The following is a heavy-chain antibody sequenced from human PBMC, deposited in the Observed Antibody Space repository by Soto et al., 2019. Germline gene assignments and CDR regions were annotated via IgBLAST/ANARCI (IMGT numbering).Heavy chain of an antibody. V-gene: IGHV4-39*07. CDR3: ARASTTVTTLDY. CDR2: IHYGGST. CDR1: GGSISSSSYY. J-gene: IGHJ4*02. D-gene: IGHD4-17*01. Sequence: SETLSLTCTVSGGSISSSSYYWGWIRQPPGKGLEWIGSIHYGGSTYYNPSLKSRVTISVDTSKNQFSLKLSSVTAADTAVYYCARASTTVTTLDYWGQGTLVTVSS.